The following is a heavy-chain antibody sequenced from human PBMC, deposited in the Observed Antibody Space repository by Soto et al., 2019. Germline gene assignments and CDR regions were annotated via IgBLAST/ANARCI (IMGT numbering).Heavy chain of an antibody. V-gene: IGHV1-69*01. CDR3: ARDPVYYVFWSGYYWYYGMDV. D-gene: IGHD3-3*01. J-gene: IGHJ6*02. CDR1: GGTFSSYA. CDR2: IIPIFGTA. Sequence: QVQLVQSGAEVKKPGSSVKVSCKASGGTFSSYAISWVRQAPGQGLEWMGGIIPIFGTANYAQKFQGRVTITADESTSTAYMELSSLRSEDTAVYYCARDPVYYVFWSGYYWYYGMDVWGQGTTVTVSS.